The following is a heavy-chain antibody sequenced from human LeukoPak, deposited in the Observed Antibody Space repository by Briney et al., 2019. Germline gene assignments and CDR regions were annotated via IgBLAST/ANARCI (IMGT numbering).Heavy chain of an antibody. D-gene: IGHD1-14*01. CDR3: ARETRINSDAFDI. J-gene: IGHJ3*02. CDR1: GYTFTGYY. Sequence: ASVKVSCKASGYTFTGYYMHWVRQAPGQGLEWMGWINPNSGGTNYAQKFQGRVAMTRDTSISTAYMELSRLRSDDTAVYYCARETRINSDAFDIWGQGTMVTVSS. V-gene: IGHV1-2*02. CDR2: INPNSGGT.